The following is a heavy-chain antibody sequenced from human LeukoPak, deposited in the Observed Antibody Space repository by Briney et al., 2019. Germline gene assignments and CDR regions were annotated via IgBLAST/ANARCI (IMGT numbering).Heavy chain of an antibody. CDR2: ISGSGGNT. D-gene: IGHD3-3*01. CDR3: ARDRDYDFWSGHKNWFDP. J-gene: IGHJ5*02. Sequence: GGSLRLSCAASGFTFSSYGMSWVRQAPGKGLEWVSAISGSGGNTYYADSVKGRFTISRDNAKNSLYLQMNSLRAEDTAVYYCARDRDYDFWSGHKNWFDPWGQGTLVTVSS. V-gene: IGHV3-23*01. CDR1: GFTFSSYG.